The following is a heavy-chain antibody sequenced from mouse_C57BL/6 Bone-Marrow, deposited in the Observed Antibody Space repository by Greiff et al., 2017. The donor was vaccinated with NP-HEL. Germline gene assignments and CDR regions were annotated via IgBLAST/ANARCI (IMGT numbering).Heavy chain of an antibody. CDR3: ARDYGSYLFDY. CDR2: IDPEDGEN. CDR1: GFNIKDYY. V-gene: IGHV14-2*01. D-gene: IGHD1-1*01. Sequence: EVKLVESGAELVKPGASVKLSCTASGFNIKDYYMHWVKQRTEQGLEWIGRIDPEDGENKYAPKFQGKATITADTSSNTAYLQLSSLTSEDTAVYYCARDYGSYLFDYWGQGTTLTVSS. J-gene: IGHJ2*01.